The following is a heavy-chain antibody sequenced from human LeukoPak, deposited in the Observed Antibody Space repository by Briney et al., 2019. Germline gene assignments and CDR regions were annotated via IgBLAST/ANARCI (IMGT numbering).Heavy chain of an antibody. Sequence: GASVEVSCKLSGNTLRELPIQWVRQAGGKGLEWMAGFDPENAEIVYAQKFQGRVTMTEDTSTNTAYMELTSLTSDDTALYYCATRGSDFWSGFDYWGQGTLVTVSS. CDR3: ATRGSDFWSGFDY. D-gene: IGHD3-3*01. CDR2: FDPENAEI. V-gene: IGHV1-24*01. J-gene: IGHJ4*02. CDR1: GNTLRELP.